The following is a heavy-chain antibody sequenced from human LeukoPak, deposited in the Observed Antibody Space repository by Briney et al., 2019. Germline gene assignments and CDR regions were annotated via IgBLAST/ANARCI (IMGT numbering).Heavy chain of an antibody. V-gene: IGHV3-48*03. CDR1: GFTFRSYE. D-gene: IGHD3-22*01. CDR3: ARGSAAYYYDTSVLT. CDR2: LSSSGSAF. J-gene: IGHJ4*02. Sequence: GGSLRLSCEDSGFTFRSYEMNWVRQAPGKGLEWIAYLSSSGSAFSYADSVKGRFTIARDNSKNTLYLQMNSLRAEDTAMYYCARGSAAYYYDTSVLTWGRGTLVTVSS.